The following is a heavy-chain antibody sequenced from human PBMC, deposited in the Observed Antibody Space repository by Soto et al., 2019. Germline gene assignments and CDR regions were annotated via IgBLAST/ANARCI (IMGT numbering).Heavy chain of an antibody. J-gene: IGHJ6*02. D-gene: IGHD3-22*01. V-gene: IGHV1-18*04. CDR1: GYTFTSYG. CDR3: ASIYYDSSGYRGYYYGMDV. CDR2: ISAYNGNT. Sequence: GASVKVSCKASGYTFTSYGISWVRQAPGQGLEWMGWISAYNGNTNYAQKLQGRVTMTTDTSTSTAYMELRSLRSDDTAVYYCASIYYDSSGYRGYYYGMDVWGQGTTVTVSS.